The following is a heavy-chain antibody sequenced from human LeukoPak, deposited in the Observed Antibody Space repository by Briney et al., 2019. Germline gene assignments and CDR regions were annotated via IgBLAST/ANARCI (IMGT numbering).Heavy chain of an antibody. CDR2: IKQDGSEK. CDR1: AFTFGSYW. CDR3: ARQYWYFDL. Sequence: GGPLKLSCAASAFTFGSYWMTWVRQAPGKGLEWVANIKQDGSEKYYVASVRGRFTISRDNAKNSLYLQMNSLRAEDTAVYYCARQYWYFDLWGRGTLVTVSS. J-gene: IGHJ2*01. V-gene: IGHV3-7*01.